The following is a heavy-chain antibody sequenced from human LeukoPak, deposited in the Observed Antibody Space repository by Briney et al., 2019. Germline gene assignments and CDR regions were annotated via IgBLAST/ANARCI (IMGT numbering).Heavy chain of an antibody. Sequence: ASVKVSCKASGGTFSSYTISWVRQAPGQGPEWMGRIIPILGIANYAQKFQGRVTITADKSTSTAYMELSSLRSEDTAVYYCARGGSYCSSTSCYSDWGQGTLVTVSS. CDR1: GGTFSSYT. CDR2: IIPILGIA. V-gene: IGHV1-69*02. CDR3: ARGGSYCSSTSCYSD. J-gene: IGHJ4*02. D-gene: IGHD2-2*01.